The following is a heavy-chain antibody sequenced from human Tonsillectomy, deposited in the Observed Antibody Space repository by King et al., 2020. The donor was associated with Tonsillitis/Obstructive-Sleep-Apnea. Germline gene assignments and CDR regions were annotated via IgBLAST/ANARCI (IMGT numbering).Heavy chain of an antibody. CDR3: ARVAYCSSTSCYPFTYYYYYMDV. D-gene: IGHD2-2*01. J-gene: IGHJ6*03. CDR2: IYYSGST. V-gene: IGHV4-61*01. Sequence: VQLQESGPGLVKPSETLSLTCTVSGGSVSSGSYYLSWIRQPPGKGLDWIGYIYYSGSTNYNPSLKSRVTISVDSSKNQFSLKLSSVTAADTAVDYCARVAYCSSTSCYPFTYYYYYMDVWGKGTTVTVSS. CDR1: GGSVSSGSYY.